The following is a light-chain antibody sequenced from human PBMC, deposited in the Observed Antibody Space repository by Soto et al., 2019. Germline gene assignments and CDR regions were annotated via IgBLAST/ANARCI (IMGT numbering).Light chain of an antibody. CDR2: DNR. J-gene: IGLJ2*01. CDR3: QAWDTSSDHPV. CDR1: NIGIKD. V-gene: IGLV3-21*02. Sequence: SYELTQPPSVSVAPGQTASISCGGNNIGIKDVYWYQQQPGQAPVLVVYDNRDRPSGIPERFSGSNSGNTATLTISRVEAGDEADYYCQAWDTSSDHPVFGGGTKLTVL.